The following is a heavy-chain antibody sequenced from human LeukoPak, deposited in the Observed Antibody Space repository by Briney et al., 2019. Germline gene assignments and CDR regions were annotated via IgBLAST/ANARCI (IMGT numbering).Heavy chain of an antibody. CDR2: IIPILDTA. D-gene: IGHD2-21*02. V-gene: IGHV1-69*13. J-gene: IGHJ4*02. CDR3: VRDRGVTLKAFDY. CDR1: GGTFSSYA. Sequence: SVKVSCKASGGTFSSYAISWVRQAPGQGLQWMGGIIPILDTANYPQRFQGRVTITADDSTGTAYMELSSLRSEDTAVYYCVRDRGVTLKAFDYWGQGTLVSVSS.